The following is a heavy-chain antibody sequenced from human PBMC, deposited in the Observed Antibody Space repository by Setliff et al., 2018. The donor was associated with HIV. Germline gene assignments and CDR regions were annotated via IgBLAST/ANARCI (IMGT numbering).Heavy chain of an antibody. V-gene: IGHV4-39*01. CDR1: GDSISSSSYY. Sequence: SETLSLTCTVSGDSISSSSYYWGWIRQPPGKGLEWIGSIYYSGSTYYNPSIKSRVTISVDTSKNQFSLKLSSVTAADTAVYYCARTPYDFWSGHIDYWGQGTLVTVSS. J-gene: IGHJ4*02. CDR3: ARTPYDFWSGHIDY. D-gene: IGHD3-3*01. CDR2: IYYSGST.